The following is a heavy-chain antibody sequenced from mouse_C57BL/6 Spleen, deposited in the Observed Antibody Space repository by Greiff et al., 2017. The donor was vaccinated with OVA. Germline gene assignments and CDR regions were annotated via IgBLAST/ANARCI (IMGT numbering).Heavy chain of an antibody. D-gene: IGHD2-4*01. Sequence: DVMLVESGGGLVKPGGSLKLSCAASGFTFSSYAMSWVRQTPEKRLEWVATISDGGSYTYYPDNVKGRFTISRDNAKNNLYLQMSHLKSEDTAMYYCARDPGLRRYFDYWGQGTTLTVSS. V-gene: IGHV5-4*01. CDR3: ARDPGLRRYFDY. J-gene: IGHJ2*01. CDR2: ISDGGSYT. CDR1: GFTFSSYA.